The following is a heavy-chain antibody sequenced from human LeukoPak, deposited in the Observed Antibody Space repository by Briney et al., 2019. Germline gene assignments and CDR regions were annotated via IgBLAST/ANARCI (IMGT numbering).Heavy chain of an antibody. J-gene: IGHJ6*02. CDR2: ISYDGSNK. D-gene: IGHD1-26*01. CDR1: GFTFSNYG. CDR3: AKDLGRFNGMDV. V-gene: IGHV3-30*18. Sequence: PRGSLRLSCAASGFTFSNYGMHWVRQAPGKGLEWVAVISYDGSNKYYADSVKGRFTISRDNSKNTLYLQMNSLRAEDTAVYYCAKDLGRFNGMDVWGQGTTVTVSS.